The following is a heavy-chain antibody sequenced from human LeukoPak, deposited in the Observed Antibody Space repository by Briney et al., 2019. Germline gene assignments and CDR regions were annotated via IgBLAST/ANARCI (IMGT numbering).Heavy chain of an antibody. CDR2: IGSSSSIT. D-gene: IGHD3-22*01. CDR3: ARDHHRRLYDSQARDTFDI. Sequence: PGGSLRLSCAASGFTFSSYTMNWVRQAPGKGLEWVSYIGSSSSITYYADSVKGRFTISRDNAKNSLYLQMNSLRAEDTAVYYCARDHHRRLYDSQARDTFDIRGQGTMVTVSS. V-gene: IGHV3-48*01. CDR1: GFTFSSYT. J-gene: IGHJ3*02.